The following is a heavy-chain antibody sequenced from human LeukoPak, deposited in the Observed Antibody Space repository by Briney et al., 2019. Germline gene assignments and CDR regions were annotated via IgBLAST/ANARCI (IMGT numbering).Heavy chain of an antibody. CDR1: GFTVTTNY. CDR3: ATAPSVFGVIWQYGFDC. J-gene: IGHJ4*02. Sequence: GGSLRLSCAGSGFTVTTNYMSWVRQAPGKGLECVSAIYTDGDTYYADSVKGRFTISRDDSKNTLYLQMNTLRVEDTAVYYCATAPSVFGVIWQYGFDCWGQGTLVTVSS. CDR2: IYTDGDT. D-gene: IGHD3-3*01. V-gene: IGHV3-66*01.